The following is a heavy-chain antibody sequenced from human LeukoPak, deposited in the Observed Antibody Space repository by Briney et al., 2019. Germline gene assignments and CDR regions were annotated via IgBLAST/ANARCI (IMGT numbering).Heavy chain of an antibody. D-gene: IGHD6-19*01. CDR2: IISIFGTP. V-gene: IGHV1-69*06. CDR3: ARSSQPGIAVAGTRWDNWFDS. CDR1: GGTFSSYA. Sequence: SVKVSCKASGGTFSSYAISWVRQAPGQGLAWMGGIISIFGTPNYAQKFQGRVTITADKSTSTVYMELRSLRSEDTAVYYCARSSQPGIAVAGTRWDNWFDSWGQGTLVTVSS. J-gene: IGHJ5*01.